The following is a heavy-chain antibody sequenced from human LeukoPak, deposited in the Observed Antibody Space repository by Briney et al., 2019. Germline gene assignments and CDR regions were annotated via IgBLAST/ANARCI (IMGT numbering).Heavy chain of an antibody. Sequence: GGSLRLSCTASGFTFGDYAMSWVRQAPGKGLEWVGFIRSKAYGGTTEYAASVKGRFTISRDDSKSIAYLQMNSLKTEDTAVYYCTRGGPIGSSWYDPAQSVFDYWGQGTLVTVSS. CDR2: IRSKAYGGTT. CDR1: GFTFGDYA. J-gene: IGHJ4*02. CDR3: TRGGPIGSSWYDPAQSVFDY. V-gene: IGHV3-49*04. D-gene: IGHD6-13*01.